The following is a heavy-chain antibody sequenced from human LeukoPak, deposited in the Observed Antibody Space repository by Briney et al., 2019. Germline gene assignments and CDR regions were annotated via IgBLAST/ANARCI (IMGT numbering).Heavy chain of an antibody. CDR2: IYYSGST. CDR3: VGANIGYDY. CDR1: GGSISSGDYY. D-gene: IGHD2-15*01. V-gene: IGHV4-39*01. Sequence: SQTLSLTCTVSGGSISSGDYYWGWIRQPPGKGLEWIGSIYYSGSTYYNPSLKSRVTISVDTSKNQFSLKLSSVTAADTAVYYCVGANIGYDYWGQGTLVTVSS. J-gene: IGHJ4*02.